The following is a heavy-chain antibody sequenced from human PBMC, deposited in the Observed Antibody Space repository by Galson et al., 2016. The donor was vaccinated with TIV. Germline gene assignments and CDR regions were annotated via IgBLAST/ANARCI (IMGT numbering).Heavy chain of an antibody. Sequence: SVKVSCKASGYSFTSYHIHWVRQAPGQGLKWMGIINPSGGSASNAQKFQGRVTMTRDTSTSTVYMELSSLRSEDTAVYYCARGGQLNWDYSPFDYWGQGTLVTVSS. V-gene: IGHV1-46*01. CDR3: ARGGQLNWDYSPFDY. D-gene: IGHD1-7*01. J-gene: IGHJ4*02. CDR1: GYSFTSYH. CDR2: INPSGGSA.